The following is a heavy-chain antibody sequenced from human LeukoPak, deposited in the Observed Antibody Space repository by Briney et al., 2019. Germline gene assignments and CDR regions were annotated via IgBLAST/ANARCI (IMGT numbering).Heavy chain of an antibody. D-gene: IGHD4-17*01. CDR1: GGSIRSTSYY. CDR2: IYYSGTT. CDR3: AAPAGPYGDYDY. Sequence: PSETLSLTCTVSGGSIRSTSYYWGWIRQPPGKGLEWIGSIYYSGTTYYNPSLKSRLNISVHTSNNQCSLNLRSMTAADTAVYYCAAPAGPYGDYDYWGQGTLVTVSS. V-gene: IGHV4-39*01. J-gene: IGHJ4*02.